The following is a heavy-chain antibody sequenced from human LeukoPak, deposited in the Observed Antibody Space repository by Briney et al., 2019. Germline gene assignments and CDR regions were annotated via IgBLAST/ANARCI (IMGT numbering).Heavy chain of an antibody. CDR3: AKVPMRYFDWLLSTIDY. Sequence: PGGSLRLSCAASGFTFSSYGMHWVRQAPGKGLEWVAVISYDGSNKYYADSVKGRFTISRDNSKNTLYLQMNSLRAEDTAVYYCAKVPMRYFDWLLSTIDYWGQGTLVTVSS. D-gene: IGHD3-9*01. CDR2: ISYDGSNK. J-gene: IGHJ4*02. V-gene: IGHV3-30*18. CDR1: GFTFSSYG.